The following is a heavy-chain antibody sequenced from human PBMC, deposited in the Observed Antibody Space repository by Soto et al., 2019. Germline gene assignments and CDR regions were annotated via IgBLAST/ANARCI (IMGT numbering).Heavy chain of an antibody. CDR2: IYPGDSDT. D-gene: IGHD6-6*01. CDR1: GFNFLSYG. J-gene: IGHJ4*02. CDR3: AILYSRSRIYPFVD. V-gene: IGHV5-51*01. Sequence: GESLPSSFKGSGFNFLSYGIGWVRQKPGKGLEWMGIIYPGDSDTRYSPSFQGQVTISADKSISTAYLQWSSLKASDTAMDYCAILYSRSRIYPFVDSGQEILVTV.